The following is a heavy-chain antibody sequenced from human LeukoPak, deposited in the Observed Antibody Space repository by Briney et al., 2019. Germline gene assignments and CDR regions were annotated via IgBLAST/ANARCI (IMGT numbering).Heavy chain of an antibody. CDR3: AKGGRLRYFDDRIGYYGMDV. Sequence: GGSLRLSCAASGFTLSSYAMSWVRQAPGKGREWVSGISGRGGSTYYADSVKGRFTIYRDNSKNTLYVQMNSLRAEDTAIYYCAKGGRLRYFDDRIGYYGMDVWGQGATVTVSS. D-gene: IGHD3-9*01. CDR1: GFTLSSYA. V-gene: IGHV3-23*01. J-gene: IGHJ6*02. CDR2: ISGRGGST.